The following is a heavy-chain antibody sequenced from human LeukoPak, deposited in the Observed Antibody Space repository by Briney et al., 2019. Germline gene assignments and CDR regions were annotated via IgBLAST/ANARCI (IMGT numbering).Heavy chain of an antibody. D-gene: IGHD3-22*01. Sequence: KPSETLSLTCTVSGGSISSSSYYWGWIRQPPGKGLEWIGSIYHSGSTNYNPSLKSRVTISVDKSKNQFSLKLSSVTAADTAVYYCARDLYDSSGYANRGLDYWGQGTLVTVSS. CDR2: IYHSGST. V-gene: IGHV4-39*07. J-gene: IGHJ4*02. CDR1: GGSISSSSYY. CDR3: ARDLYDSSGYANRGLDY.